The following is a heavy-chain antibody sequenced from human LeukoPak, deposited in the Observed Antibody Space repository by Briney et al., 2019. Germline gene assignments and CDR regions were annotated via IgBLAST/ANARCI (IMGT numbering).Heavy chain of an antibody. CDR2: IKQDGSEK. CDR3: AKDKDTPATAQPQRGYFES. CDR1: GFTFSDYW. V-gene: IGHV3-7*01. D-gene: IGHD2-21*02. Sequence: GGSLRLSCAASGFTFSDYWMSWVRQAPGKGLEWVANIKQDGSEKYYVDSVKGRFTISRDNSKNTVDLQMNSLRAEDTAVYFCAKDKDTPATAQPQRGYFESWGRGTLVTVSS. J-gene: IGHJ4*02.